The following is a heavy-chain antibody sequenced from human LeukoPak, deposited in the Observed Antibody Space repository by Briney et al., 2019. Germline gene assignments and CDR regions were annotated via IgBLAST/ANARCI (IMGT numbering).Heavy chain of an antibody. CDR2: ISSSSSTI. D-gene: IGHD6-13*01. J-gene: IGHJ3*02. V-gene: IGHV3-48*04. CDR3: ARERDSSSWNAFDI. Sequence: PGGSLRPSCAASGFTFSSYSMNWVRQAPGKGLEWVSYISSSSSTIYYADSVKGRFSISRDNAKNSLYLQMNSLRAEDTAVYYCARERDSSSWNAFDIWGQGTMVTVSP. CDR1: GFTFSSYS.